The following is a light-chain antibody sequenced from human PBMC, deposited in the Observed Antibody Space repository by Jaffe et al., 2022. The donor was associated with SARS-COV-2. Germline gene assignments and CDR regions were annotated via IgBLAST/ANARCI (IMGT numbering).Light chain of an antibody. CDR1: QSLLHSNGYKY. Sequence: DFVLTQSPLSLPVTPGEPASISCRSSQSLLHSNGYKYLDWYLQKPGQSPQLLVYLGSNRASGVPDRFSGSGSGTDFTLKINRVEAEDVGVYYCMQALQTPYTFGQGTKLEIK. V-gene: IGKV2-28*01. CDR2: LGS. J-gene: IGKJ2*01. CDR3: MQALQTPYT.